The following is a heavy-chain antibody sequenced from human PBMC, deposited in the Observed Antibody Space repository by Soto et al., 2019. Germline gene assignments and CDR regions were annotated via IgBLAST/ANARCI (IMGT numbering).Heavy chain of an antibody. CDR3: AKDRGFGEYLFDS. J-gene: IGHJ4*02. CDR2: LSYDGHNE. Sequence: QVQLVESGGAVVQPGTSLRLSCAASGVAFSTYGVHWVRQAPGKGLEWVAILSYDGHNEYYTDSVKGRFTISRGTSRNTLYLQMDRLRADDTAMYYCAKDRGFGEYLFDSWGQGTLVTVSS. CDR1: GVAFSTYG. D-gene: IGHD3-10*01. V-gene: IGHV3-30*18.